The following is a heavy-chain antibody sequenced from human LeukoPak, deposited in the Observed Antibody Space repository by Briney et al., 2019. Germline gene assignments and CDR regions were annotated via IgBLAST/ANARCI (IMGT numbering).Heavy chain of an antibody. CDR2: IYYSGST. CDR3: ARGGIYYDSSGYTYYYYYMDV. D-gene: IGHD3-22*01. Sequence: SETLSLTCAVYGGSFSGYYWSWIRQHPGKGLEWIGYIYYSGSTYYNPSLKSRVTISVDTSKNQFSLQLNSVTPEDTAVYYCARGGIYYDSSGYTYYYYYMDVWGKGTTVTVSS. CDR1: GGSFSGYY. J-gene: IGHJ6*03. V-gene: IGHV4-31*11.